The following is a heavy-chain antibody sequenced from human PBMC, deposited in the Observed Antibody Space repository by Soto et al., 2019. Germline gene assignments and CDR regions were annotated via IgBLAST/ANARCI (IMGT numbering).Heavy chain of an antibody. CDR3: ARLKGAPNSYYYYGMDV. V-gene: IGHV4-39*01. J-gene: IGHJ6*02. CDR2: IHYSGSA. CDR1: GVSISSSTYY. Sequence: PSETLSLTCTVSGVSISSSTYYWGWIRRPPGKGLECIGSIHYSGSASNNPSLKRRVTISLDTSKNQVSLRLSSVTAADTAVYYCARLKGAPNSYYYYGMDVWGQGTTVTVSS.